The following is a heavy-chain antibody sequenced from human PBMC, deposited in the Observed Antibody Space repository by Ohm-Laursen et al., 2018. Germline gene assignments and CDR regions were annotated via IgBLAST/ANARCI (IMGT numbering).Heavy chain of an antibody. CDR2: INHSRST. J-gene: IGHJ4*02. V-gene: IGHV4-34*01. CDR1: GGSFSGYY. D-gene: IGHD3-22*01. Sequence: SQTLSLTCAVYGGSFSGYYWNWIRQPPGKGLEWIGEINHSRSTKYNSSFKSRVTISVDTSKNQFSLKLSSVTAADTAVYYCARGYQSGSIPFDYWGQGTLVTVSS. CDR3: ARGYQSGSIPFDY.